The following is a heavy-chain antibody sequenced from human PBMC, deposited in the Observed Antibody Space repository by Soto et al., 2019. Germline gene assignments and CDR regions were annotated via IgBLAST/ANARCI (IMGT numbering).Heavy chain of an antibody. CDR1: GYTFTSYG. CDR3: ARGINYGDYSRWFDP. V-gene: IGHV1-8*02. CDR2: MNPNSGNT. D-gene: IGHD4-17*01. J-gene: IGHJ5*02. Sequence: ASVKVSCKASGYTFTSYGISWVRQAIGQGFEYLGWMNPNSGNTGYVKEFQGRVTMTRDTSMSTAYMELSSLRSEDTAVYYCARGINYGDYSRWFDPWGPGTLVTVSS.